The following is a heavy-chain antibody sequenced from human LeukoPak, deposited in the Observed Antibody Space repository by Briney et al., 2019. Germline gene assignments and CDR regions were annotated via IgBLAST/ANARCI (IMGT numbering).Heavy chain of an antibody. CDR1: GYTFTDYY. Sequence: EASVKVSCKASGYTFTDYYIHWVRQAPGQGLEWMGWINPNSGGSNFAQNFQGRVTMIRDTSISTAYMDLSRLRSDDTAVYYCARGPGWYNWFDPWGQGTLVTVSS. J-gene: IGHJ5*02. CDR2: INPNSGGS. CDR3: ARGPGWYNWFDP. D-gene: IGHD1-14*01. V-gene: IGHV1-2*02.